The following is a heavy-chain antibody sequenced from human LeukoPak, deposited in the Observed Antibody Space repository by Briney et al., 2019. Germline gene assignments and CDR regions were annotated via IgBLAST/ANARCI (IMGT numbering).Heavy chain of an antibody. CDR3: ARFPTRYYGSGSYYNGFDY. CDR1: GGSFSGYY. Sequence: SETLSLTCAVYGGSFSGYYWSWIRQPPGKGLEWIGEINHSRSTNYNPSLKSRVTISVDTSKNQFSLKLSSVTAADTAVYYCARFPTRYYGSGSYYNGFDYWGQGTLVTVSS. V-gene: IGHV4-34*01. J-gene: IGHJ4*02. CDR2: INHSRST. D-gene: IGHD3-10*01.